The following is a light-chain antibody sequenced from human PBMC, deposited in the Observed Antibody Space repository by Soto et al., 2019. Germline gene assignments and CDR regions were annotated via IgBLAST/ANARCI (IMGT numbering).Light chain of an antibody. CDR2: GAS. J-gene: IGKJ1*01. V-gene: IGKV3-20*01. Sequence: EMVLTQSPATLSLSPGERATLSCRASQSVSRSYLAWYQQKPGQAPRLLIYGASSRATGIPDRFSGSGSGTDFTLTISRLEPEDFAVYYCQQYGSSPWTFGQGTKVDIK. CDR3: QQYGSSPWT. CDR1: QSVSRSY.